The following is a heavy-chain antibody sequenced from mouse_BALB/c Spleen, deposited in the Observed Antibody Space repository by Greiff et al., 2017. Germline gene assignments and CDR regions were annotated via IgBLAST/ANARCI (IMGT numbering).Heavy chain of an antibody. CDR1: GFTFSSYA. CDR2: ISSGGSYT. V-gene: IGHV5-9-4*01. CDR3: ARDYYGSSYAMDY. Sequence: EVKLVESGGGLVKPGGSLKLSCAASGFTFSSYAMSWVRQTPEKRLEWVASISSGGSYTYYPDTVTGRFTISRDNAKNTLYLEMSSLRSEDTAMYYCARDYYGSSYAMDYWGQGTSVTVSS. J-gene: IGHJ4*01. D-gene: IGHD1-1*01.